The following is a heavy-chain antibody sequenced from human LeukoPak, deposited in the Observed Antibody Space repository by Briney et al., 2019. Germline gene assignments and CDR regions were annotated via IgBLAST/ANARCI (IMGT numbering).Heavy chain of an antibody. J-gene: IGHJ6*02. Sequence: PSETLSLTCAVYGGSFSGYYWSWIRQPPGKGLEWIGEINHSGSTNYNPSLKSRVTISVDTSKNQFSLKLSSVTAADTAVYYCASSGPQWPSTPYYYGMDVWGQGTTVTVSS. V-gene: IGHV4-34*01. CDR2: INHSGST. CDR3: ASSGPQWPSTPYYYGMDV. D-gene: IGHD6-19*01. CDR1: GGSFSGYY.